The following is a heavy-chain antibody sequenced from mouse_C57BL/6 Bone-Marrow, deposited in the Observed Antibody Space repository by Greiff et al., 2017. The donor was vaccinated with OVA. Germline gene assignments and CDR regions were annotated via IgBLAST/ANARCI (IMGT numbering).Heavy chain of an antibody. V-gene: IGHV3-6*01. Sequence: EVQLQQSGPGLVKPSQSLSLTCSVTGYSITSGYYWNWIRQFPGNKLEWMGYISYDGSNNYNPSLKNRISITRDTSKNQFFLKLNSVTTEDTATYYCARGEYDPGYWGQGTTLTVSS. CDR2: ISYDGSN. CDR1: GYSITSGYY. J-gene: IGHJ2*01. CDR3: ARGEYDPGY. D-gene: IGHD2-4*01.